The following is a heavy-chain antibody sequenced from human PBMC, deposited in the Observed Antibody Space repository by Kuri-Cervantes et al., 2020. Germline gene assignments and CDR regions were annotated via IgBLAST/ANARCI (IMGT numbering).Heavy chain of an antibody. CDR3: ASMALQSFPYYSFGLDV. Sequence: GESLKISCAASGFTFSDYAMSWVRQAPGKRLEWVSYISSSSSTIYYADSVKGRFTISRDNAKNSLYLQMNSLRDEDTAIYYCASMALQSFPYYSFGLDVWGQGTTVTVSS. CDR2: ISSSSSTI. V-gene: IGHV3-48*02. D-gene: IGHD2-15*01. CDR1: GFTFSDYA. J-gene: IGHJ6*02.